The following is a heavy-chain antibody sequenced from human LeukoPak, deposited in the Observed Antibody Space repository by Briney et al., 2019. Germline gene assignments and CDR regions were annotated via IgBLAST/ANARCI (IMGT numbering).Heavy chain of an antibody. CDR2: IYCSGST. V-gene: IGHV4-59*08. CDR1: GGSISSYY. Sequence: SETLSLTCTVSGGSISSYYWSWIRQPPGKGLEWIGYIYCSGSTNYNPSLKSRVTISVDTSKNQFSLKLSSVTAADTAVYYCARPNWGPLSWFDPWGQGTLVTVSS. D-gene: IGHD7-27*01. J-gene: IGHJ5*02. CDR3: ARPNWGPLSWFDP.